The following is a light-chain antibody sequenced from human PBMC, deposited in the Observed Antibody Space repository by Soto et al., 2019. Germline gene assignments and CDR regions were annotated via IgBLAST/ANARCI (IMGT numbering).Light chain of an antibody. J-gene: IGLJ3*02. CDR1: SSDVGGYNF. Sequence: QSVLTQPASVSGSPGQSITISCTGTSSDVGGYNFVSWYQQHPGKVPKLMIYEVSNRPSGVSNRFSGSKSGNTASLTISGLQAEDEADYYCSPYTKRTTLLFGGGTKLTVL. CDR2: EVS. V-gene: IGLV2-14*01. CDR3: SPYTKRTTLL.